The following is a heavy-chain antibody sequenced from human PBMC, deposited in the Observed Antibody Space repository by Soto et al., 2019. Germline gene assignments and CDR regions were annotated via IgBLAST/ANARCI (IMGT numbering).Heavy chain of an antibody. V-gene: IGHV3-48*01. Sequence: EEQLVESGGGLVQPGGSLRLSCAASGFIFSSFTINWVRQAPGKGLEWISYISTNSRTIYYADSVKGRFTISRDNAENSLYLQMNSLRAEDTAVYYCARSNYYSMYVWGKGTTVTVSS. CDR3: ARSNYYSMYV. J-gene: IGHJ6*03. D-gene: IGHD4-4*01. CDR2: ISTNSRTI. CDR1: GFIFSSFT.